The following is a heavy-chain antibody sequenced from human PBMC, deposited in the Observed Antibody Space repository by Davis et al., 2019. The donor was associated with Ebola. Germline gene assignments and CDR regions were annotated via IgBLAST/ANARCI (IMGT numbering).Heavy chain of an antibody. CDR3: ARGEYSSSWLTDYYYGMDV. D-gene: IGHD6-13*01. V-gene: IGHV3-66*01. J-gene: IGHJ6*02. CDR1: GFTVSSNY. Sequence: GESLKISCAASGFTVSSNYMSWVCQAPGKGLEWVSVIYSGGSTYYADSVKGRFTISRDNSKNTLYLQMNSLRAEDTAVYYCARGEYSSSWLTDYYYGMDVWGQGTTVTVSS. CDR2: IYSGGST.